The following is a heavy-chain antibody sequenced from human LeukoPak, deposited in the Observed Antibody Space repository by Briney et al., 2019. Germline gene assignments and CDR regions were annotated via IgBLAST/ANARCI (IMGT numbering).Heavy chain of an antibody. CDR3: AKGFVHPTYYFDY. J-gene: IGHJ4*02. V-gene: IGHV3-23*01. CDR1: GFTFSSYA. Sequence: GSLRLSCAASGFTFSSYAMMWVRQAPGKRLEWISSITGSGDGTYYADSVRGRFTISRDNSDNTLYLQVNSLRAEDTAVYFCAKGFVHPTYYFDYWGQGTLVTVSS. D-gene: IGHD3-10*01. CDR2: ITGSGDGT.